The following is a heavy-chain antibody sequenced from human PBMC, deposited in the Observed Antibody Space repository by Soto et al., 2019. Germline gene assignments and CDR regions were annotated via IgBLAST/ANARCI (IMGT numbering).Heavy chain of an antibody. D-gene: IGHD3-3*01. Sequence: GGSLRLSCAASGFTFSSYAMSWVRQAPGKGLEWVSAISGGGGSTYYAGSVKGRFTISRDNSKNTLYLQMNSLRAEDTAVYYCAKDPGGLDFWSGPLEDPWGQGTLVTVSS. CDR3: AKDPGGLDFWSGPLEDP. V-gene: IGHV3-23*01. CDR2: ISGGGGST. J-gene: IGHJ5*02. CDR1: GFTFSSYA.